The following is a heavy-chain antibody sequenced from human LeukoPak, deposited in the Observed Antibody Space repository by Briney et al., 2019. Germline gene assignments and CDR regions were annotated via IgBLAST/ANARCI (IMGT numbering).Heavy chain of an antibody. CDR3: RVVPAAAFDY. V-gene: IGHV1-2*02. CDR2: INPSSGGT. Sequence: ASVKVSCKASGYTFTGYYMHWVRQAPGQGLEWMGWINPSSGGTNYAQKFQGRVTMTRDTSISTAYIELSRLRSDDTAVYYCRVVPAAAFDYWGQGTLVTVSS. D-gene: IGHD2-2*01. CDR1: GYTFTGYY. J-gene: IGHJ4*02.